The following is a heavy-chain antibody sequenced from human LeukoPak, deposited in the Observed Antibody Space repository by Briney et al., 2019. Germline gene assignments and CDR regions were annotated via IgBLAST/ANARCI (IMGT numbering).Heavy chain of an antibody. CDR1: GGSISSYY. V-gene: IGHV4-4*07. J-gene: IGHJ6*02. Sequence: PSETLSLTCTVSGGSISSYYWSWIRQPAGKGLEWIGRIYTSGSTNYNPSLKSRVTMSVDTSKNQFSPKLSSVTAADTAVYYCARGLVRGGENIYYYYGMTSGAKGPRSPSP. CDR2: IYTSGST. CDR3: ARGLVRGGENIYYYYGMTS. D-gene: IGHD3-10*01.